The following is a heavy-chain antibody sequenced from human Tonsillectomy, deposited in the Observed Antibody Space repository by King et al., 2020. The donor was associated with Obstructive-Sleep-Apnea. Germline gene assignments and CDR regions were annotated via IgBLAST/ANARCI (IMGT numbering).Heavy chain of an antibody. CDR3: ARAVTYYDFWSGSDTSPAVYYGMDV. CDR2: INHSGST. V-gene: IGHV4-34*01. Sequence: VQLQQWGAGLLKPSETLSLTCAVYGGSFRGYYWSWIRQPPGKGLEWIGEINHSGSTNYNPSLKSRGTISVDTSKNQFSLKLSSVTAADTAGYYCARAVTYYDFWSGSDTSPAVYYGMDVWGQGTTVTVSS. D-gene: IGHD3-3*01. CDR1: GGSFRGYY. J-gene: IGHJ6*02.